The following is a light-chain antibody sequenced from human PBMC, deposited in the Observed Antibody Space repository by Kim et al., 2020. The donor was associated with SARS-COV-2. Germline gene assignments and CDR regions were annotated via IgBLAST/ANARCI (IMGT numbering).Light chain of an antibody. V-gene: IGLV3-21*04. CDR3: QVWDSSSGHRVV. CDR1: SGGSKS. CDR2: YDS. J-gene: IGLJ2*01. Sequence: PGKTARCSCGGNSGGSKSVHRYRPKSGQAPVLSIDYDSDRPSGIPERFSGSNSGNTATLTISRVEAGDEADYYCQVWDSSSGHRVVFGGGTKLTVL.